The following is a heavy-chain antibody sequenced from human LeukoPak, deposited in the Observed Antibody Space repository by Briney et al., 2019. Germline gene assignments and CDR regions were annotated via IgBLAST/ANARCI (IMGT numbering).Heavy chain of an antibody. D-gene: IGHD2-2*01. Sequence: SKTLSLTCNVSGGSISSFHWSWIRQPPGKGLEWIGCIYYTGSTNYNPSLKSRVTISVDASKNQFSLKLSSVTAADTAVYYCARRCSFASCSFDYWGQGTLVTVSS. V-gene: IGHV4-59*08. J-gene: IGHJ4*02. CDR1: GGSISSFH. CDR2: IYYTGST. CDR3: ARRCSFASCSFDY.